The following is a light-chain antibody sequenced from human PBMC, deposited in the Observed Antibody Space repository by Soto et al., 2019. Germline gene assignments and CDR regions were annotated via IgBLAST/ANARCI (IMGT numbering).Light chain of an antibody. Sequence: QPVLTQSPSASGTPGQRATISCPGTSPNIGTNYVYWYQQLPGTAPKVLIYSNDKRPSGVPDRFSGSKSGTSASLAISGLRSEDEADYYCAAWDDSLSGPLFGGGTKLTVL. CDR1: SPNIGTNY. CDR2: SND. V-gene: IGLV1-47*01. J-gene: IGLJ2*01. CDR3: AAWDDSLSGPL.